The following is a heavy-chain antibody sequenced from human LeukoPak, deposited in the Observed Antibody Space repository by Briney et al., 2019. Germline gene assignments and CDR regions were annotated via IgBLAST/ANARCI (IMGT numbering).Heavy chain of an antibody. CDR1: GFTFSSYA. CDR3: AKQQGYYYDSSGYAEFDY. CDR2: IGGSGGST. V-gene: IGHV3-23*01. J-gene: IGHJ4*02. Sequence: GGSLRLSCAASGFTFSSYAMSWVRQAPGKGLEWVSAIGGSGGSTYYADSVKGRFTISRDNSKNTLYLQMNSLRAEDTAVYYCAKQQGYYYDSSGYAEFDYWGQGTLVTVSS. D-gene: IGHD3-22*01.